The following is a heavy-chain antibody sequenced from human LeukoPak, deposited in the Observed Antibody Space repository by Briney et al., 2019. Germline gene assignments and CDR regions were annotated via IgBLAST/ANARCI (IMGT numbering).Heavy chain of an antibody. CDR3: AAEECSSTSCPYYYYYMDV. V-gene: IGHV1-58*01. CDR1: GFTFTSSA. D-gene: IGHD2-2*01. CDR2: IVVGSGNT. J-gene: IGHJ6*03. Sequence: SVEVSCKASGFTFTSSAVQWVRQARGQRLEWIGWIVVGSGNTNYAQKFQERVTITRDMSTSTAYMELSSLRSEDTTVYYCAAEECSSTSCPYYYYYMDVWGKGTTVAVSS.